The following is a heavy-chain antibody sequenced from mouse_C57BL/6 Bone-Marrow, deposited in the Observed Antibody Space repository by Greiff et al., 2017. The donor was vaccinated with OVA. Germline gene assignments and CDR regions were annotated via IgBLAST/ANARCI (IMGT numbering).Heavy chain of an antibody. CDR3: ATAYYSNSWFAY. D-gene: IGHD2-5*01. J-gene: IGHJ3*01. CDR2: ISSGGSYT. CDR1: GFTFSSYG. V-gene: IGHV5-6*02. Sequence: DVMLVESGGDLVKPGGSLKLSCAASGFTFSSYGMSWVRQTPDKRLEWVATISSGGSYTYYPDSVKGRFTISRDNAKNTLYLQMSSLKSEDTAMYYCATAYYSNSWFAYWGQGTLVTVSA.